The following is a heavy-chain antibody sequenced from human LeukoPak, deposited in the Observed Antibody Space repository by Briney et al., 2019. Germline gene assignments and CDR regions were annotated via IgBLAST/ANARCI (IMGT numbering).Heavy chain of an antibody. J-gene: IGHJ4*02. V-gene: IGHV5-51*01. CDR2: IYPGDSDA. CDR3: ARRRDLYSGSYYPFDY. CDR1: GYSFTSYW. Sequence: GESLKISCKGSGYSFTSYWIGWVRQMPGKGLKWMRIIYPGDSDARYSPSFQGQVTISADKSISTAYLQWSSLKASDTAMYYCARRRDLYSGSYYPFDYWGQGTLVTVSS. D-gene: IGHD1-26*01.